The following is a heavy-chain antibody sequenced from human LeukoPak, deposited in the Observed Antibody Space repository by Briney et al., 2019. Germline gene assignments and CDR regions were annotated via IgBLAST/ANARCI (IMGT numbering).Heavy chain of an antibody. V-gene: IGHV4-59*01. CDR1: GGSISSYY. CDR2: VYDIGGT. D-gene: IGHD6-19*01. J-gene: IGHJ4*02. Sequence: PSETLSLTCTVSGGSISSYYWNWIRQPPGKGLEWIGNVYDIGGTNYNPSLESRVTISVDTSNNEFSLKLTPVTAADTAVYYCARLGRSSAWSLFDYWGQGTLVTVSS. CDR3: ARLGRSSAWSLFDY.